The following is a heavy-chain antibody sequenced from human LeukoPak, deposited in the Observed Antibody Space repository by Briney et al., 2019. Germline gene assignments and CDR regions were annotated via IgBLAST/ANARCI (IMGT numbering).Heavy chain of an antibody. D-gene: IGHD1-26*01. CDR3: ARQLSGKYLQYFDY. CDR1: GYSISGAYY. V-gene: IGHV4-38-2*01. Sequence: SETLSLTCDVSGYSISGAYYWGWIRQPPGKGLEWIGTNYYSGSTYYNPSLKSRVAISVDTSKSQFSLKLNSVTAADTAVYYCARQLSGKYLQYFDYWGRGTLVTVSS. CDR2: NYYSGST. J-gene: IGHJ4*02.